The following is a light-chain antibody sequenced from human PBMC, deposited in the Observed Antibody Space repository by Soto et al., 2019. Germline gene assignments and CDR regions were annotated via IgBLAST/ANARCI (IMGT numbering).Light chain of an antibody. CDR2: DVN. V-gene: IGLV2-14*03. CDR1: SSDVGGYNY. J-gene: IGLJ3*02. CDR3: SSYTSSSTWV. Sequence: QSVLTQPASVSGSPGQSITISCTGTSSDVGGYNYVSWYQHHPGKAPKLMIYDVNYRPSGVSNRFSGSKSGNTASLTVSGLQAEDEADYYCSSYTSSSTWVFGGGTKLTVL.